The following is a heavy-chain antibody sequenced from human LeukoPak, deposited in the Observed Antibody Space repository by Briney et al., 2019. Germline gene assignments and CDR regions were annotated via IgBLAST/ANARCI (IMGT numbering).Heavy chain of an antibody. Sequence: GGSLRLSCAASGFTFSTFAMIWVRQAPGKGLEWVSSISSSSSYIYYADSVKGRFTISRDNAKNSLYLQMNSLRAEDTAVYYCARDRRYFDWLLPNWFDPWGQGTLVTVSS. CDR3: ARDRRYFDWLLPNWFDP. V-gene: IGHV3-21*01. CDR1: GFTFSTFA. CDR2: ISSSSSYI. J-gene: IGHJ5*02. D-gene: IGHD3-9*01.